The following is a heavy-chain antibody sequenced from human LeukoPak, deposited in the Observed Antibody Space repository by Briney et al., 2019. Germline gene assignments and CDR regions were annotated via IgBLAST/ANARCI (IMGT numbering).Heavy chain of an antibody. CDR2: ISSSSSYI. CDR1: GFTFTSYT. J-gene: IGHJ4*02. Sequence: GGSLRLSCAASGFTFTSYTINWVRQAPGKGLEWVSSISSSSSYIYYADSVKGRFTISRDNAKNSLYLQMNSLRAEDTALYYSARDYYGDYYFDYWGQGTLVTVSS. CDR3: ARDYYGDYYFDY. V-gene: IGHV3-21*01. D-gene: IGHD4-17*01.